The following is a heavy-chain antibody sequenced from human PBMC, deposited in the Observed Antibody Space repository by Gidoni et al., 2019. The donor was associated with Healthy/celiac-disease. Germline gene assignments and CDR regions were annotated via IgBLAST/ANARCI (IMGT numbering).Heavy chain of an antibody. CDR2: IYPCYSDT. D-gene: IGHD6-13*01. CDR3: ARSGGAAAQIRGAYYFDY. CDR1: GYSFNSYW. Sequence: EVQLVQSGAEVKKHGESLKIYSKGSGYSFNSYWIGWVRKMPGKGLEWMGIIYPCYSDTRYSPAFQGQVTISADKSISTAYLQWSSLKASDTAMYYCARSGGAAAQIRGAYYFDYWGQGTLVTVSS. V-gene: IGHV5-51*01. J-gene: IGHJ4*02.